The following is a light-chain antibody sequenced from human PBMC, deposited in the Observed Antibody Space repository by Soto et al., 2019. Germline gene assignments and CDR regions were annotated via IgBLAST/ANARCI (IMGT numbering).Light chain of an antibody. J-gene: IGLJ1*01. CDR2: LEGSGSY. Sequence: QLVLTQSSSASASLGSSVKLTCTLSSGHSSYIIAWHQQQPGKAPRYLMKLEGSGSYNKGSGVPDRFSGSSSGADRYLTISNLQSEDEADYYCETWDSNTPCVFGTGTKLTVL. CDR1: SGHSSYI. V-gene: IGLV4-60*03. CDR3: ETWDSNTPCV.